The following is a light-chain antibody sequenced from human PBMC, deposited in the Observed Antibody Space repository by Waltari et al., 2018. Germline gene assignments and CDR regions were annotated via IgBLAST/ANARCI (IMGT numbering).Light chain of an antibody. CDR3: CSYAGSNWV. V-gene: IGLV2-23*01. Sequence: QSALTQPASVSGSPGQSITISCTATSSDVGSYELVSWYQQHPGRAPKLMIYEGSKRPSGVSTRFSGSKSGNAASLTISGLQAEDEADYYCCSYAGSNWVFGGGTKLTVL. CDR1: SSDVGSYEL. J-gene: IGLJ3*02. CDR2: EGS.